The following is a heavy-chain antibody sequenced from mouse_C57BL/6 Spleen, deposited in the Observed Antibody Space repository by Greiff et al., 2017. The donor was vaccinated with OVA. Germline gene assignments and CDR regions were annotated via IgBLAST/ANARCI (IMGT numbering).Heavy chain of an antibody. CDR1: GYTFTGYW. V-gene: IGHV1-9*01. CDR2: ILPGSGST. J-gene: IGHJ3*01. CDR3: STIYYEYDEFAY. Sequence: VMLVESGAELMKPGASVKLSCKATGYTFTGYWIEWVKQRPGHGLEWIGEILPGSGSTKYNEKFKGKATFTADTSSNTAYMQLSSLTTEDSAIYYCSTIYYEYDEFAYWGQGTLVTVSA. D-gene: IGHD2-4*01.